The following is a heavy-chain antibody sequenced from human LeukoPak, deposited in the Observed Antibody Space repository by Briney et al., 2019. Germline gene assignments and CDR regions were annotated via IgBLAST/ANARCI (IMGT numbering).Heavy chain of an antibody. Sequence: SETLSLTCAVYGGSFSGYYWSWIRQPPGKGLEWIGEINHSGSNNYNPSLKSRVTISVDTSKNQFSLKRSSVTAADTAVYYCARGDGPDSSSWLGLWFDPWGQGTLVTVSS. D-gene: IGHD6-13*01. CDR1: GGSFSGYY. J-gene: IGHJ5*02. CDR2: INHSGSN. V-gene: IGHV4-34*01. CDR3: ARGDGPDSSSWLGLWFDP.